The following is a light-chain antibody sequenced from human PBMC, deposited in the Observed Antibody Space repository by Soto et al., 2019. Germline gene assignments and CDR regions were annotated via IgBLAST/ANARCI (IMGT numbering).Light chain of an antibody. CDR2: EAS. CDR1: QSIRRY. CDR3: QQSYTTPFT. V-gene: IGKV1-39*01. J-gene: IGKJ3*01. Sequence: DIQMTQSPSSLSASVGDRVTITCRASQSIRRYLNWYQQKPEKAPELLIYEASSLQSGVPSRFSGSGSGTDFTLTISSLQPEDFATYYCQQSYTTPFTFGPGTKVDIK.